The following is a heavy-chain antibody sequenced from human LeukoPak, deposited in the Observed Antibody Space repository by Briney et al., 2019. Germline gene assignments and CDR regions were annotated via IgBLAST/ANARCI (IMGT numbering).Heavy chain of an antibody. Sequence: PSETLSLTCTVSGGSISSTFYYWGWIRQPPGKGLEWIGSINYSGSTNYNPSLKSRVTISVDTSKNQFSLKLSSVTAADTAVYYCARDGPYGSGNPNDAFDIWGQGTMVTVSS. CDR2: INYSGST. D-gene: IGHD3-10*01. CDR1: GGSISSTFYY. V-gene: IGHV4-39*07. CDR3: ARDGPYGSGNPNDAFDI. J-gene: IGHJ3*02.